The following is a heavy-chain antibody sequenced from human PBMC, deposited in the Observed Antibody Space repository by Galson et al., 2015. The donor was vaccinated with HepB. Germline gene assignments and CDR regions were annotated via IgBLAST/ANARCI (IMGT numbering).Heavy chain of an antibody. CDR3: ARGYYHDSSGYPNAFDI. CDR2: IYSIGST. V-gene: IGHV3-66*02. Sequence: SLRLSCAASGFTVSNTYMSWVRQAPGKGLEWVSVIYSIGSTCYADSVKGRFTISRDNSKNTLYLQMNSLRAEDTAVYYCARGYYHDSSGYPNAFDIWGQGTMVTVSS. CDR1: GFTVSNTY. J-gene: IGHJ3*02. D-gene: IGHD3-22*01.